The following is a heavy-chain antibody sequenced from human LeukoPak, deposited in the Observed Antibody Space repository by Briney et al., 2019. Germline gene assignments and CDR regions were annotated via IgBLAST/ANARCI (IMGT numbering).Heavy chain of an antibody. CDR2: IFSGGAT. CDR3: ARDPTPDHA. D-gene: IGHD2-15*01. J-gene: IGHJ5*02. Sequence: GGSLRLTCAASGFSVSRTYMTLVRQAPGQGLESVAGIFSGGATHYADSVGGRFTVSRDTSKNTVHLQMDRLTAEDTAIYYCARDPTPDHAWGQGTLVTVSS. V-gene: IGHV3-53*01. CDR1: GFSVSRTY.